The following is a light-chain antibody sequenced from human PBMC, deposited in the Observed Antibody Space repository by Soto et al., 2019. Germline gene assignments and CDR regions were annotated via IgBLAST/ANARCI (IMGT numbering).Light chain of an antibody. CDR2: AAS. CDR1: QGIRND. Sequence: AIPMTQSPSSLSASVGDRVTITCRASQGIRNDLGWYQQKPGKAPKLLIYAASSLQSGVPLRFSASGSGTDFTLTISSLQPEDFATYYCLQDYDYPRTFGQGTKVEIK. J-gene: IGKJ1*01. CDR3: LQDYDYPRT. V-gene: IGKV1-6*01.